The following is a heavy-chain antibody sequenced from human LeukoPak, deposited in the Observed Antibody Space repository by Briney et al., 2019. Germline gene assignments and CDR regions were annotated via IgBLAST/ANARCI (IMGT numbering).Heavy chain of an antibody. V-gene: IGHV1-69*05. CDR1: GGTFSSYA. CDR3: AGGYYDSSGYFLHVNAFDI. Sequence: SVKVSCKASGGTFSSYAISWVRQAPGQGLEWMGRIIPIFGTANYAQKFQGRVTITTDESTSTAYMELSSLRSEDTVVYYCAGGYYDSSGYFLHVNAFDIWGQGTMVTVSS. CDR2: IIPIFGTA. D-gene: IGHD3-22*01. J-gene: IGHJ3*02.